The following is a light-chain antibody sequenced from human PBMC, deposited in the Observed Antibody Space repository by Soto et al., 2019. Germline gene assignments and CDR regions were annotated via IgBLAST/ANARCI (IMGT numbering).Light chain of an antibody. CDR2: DIS. Sequence: IVLTQSPGTLSLSPGERATLSCRASQSVGRRYLAWYQQKPGQAPMLLIYDISERASDIPDRFSGSGSGTDFTLTINRLVPEDLAVYYCQYQGTFGGGTKVEIK. CDR1: QSVGRRY. V-gene: IGKV3-20*01. J-gene: IGKJ4*01. CDR3: QYQGT.